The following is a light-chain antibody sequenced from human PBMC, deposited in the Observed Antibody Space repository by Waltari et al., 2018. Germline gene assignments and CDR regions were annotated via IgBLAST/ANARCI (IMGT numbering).Light chain of an antibody. CDR2: VTS. V-gene: IGKV3-20*01. CDR1: QSVSRY. J-gene: IGKJ1*01. Sequence: EVVLTQSPGTLSLSPGERATLSCRARQSVSRYLAWYQQKPGQTPRLLIYVTSTRATGIPDRFSSSGSGTDFSLTISRLDPEDFAVYYCQKYGTLPATFGQGTKVEVK. CDR3: QKYGTLPAT.